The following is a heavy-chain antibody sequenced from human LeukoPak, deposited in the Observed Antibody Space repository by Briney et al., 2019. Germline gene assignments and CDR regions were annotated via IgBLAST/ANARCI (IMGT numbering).Heavy chain of an antibody. J-gene: IGHJ4*02. CDR2: ISGSGGST. CDR3: AKDSSIRQYYDFWSGYYFLDY. D-gene: IGHD3-3*01. V-gene: IGHV3-23*01. Sequence: GGSLRLSCAASGFTFSSYAMSWVRQAPGKGLEWVSAISGSGGSTYYADSVKGRFTISRDNSKNTLYLQMNSLRAEDTAVYYCAKDSSIRQYYDFWSGYYFLDYRGQGTLVTVSS. CDR1: GFTFSSYA.